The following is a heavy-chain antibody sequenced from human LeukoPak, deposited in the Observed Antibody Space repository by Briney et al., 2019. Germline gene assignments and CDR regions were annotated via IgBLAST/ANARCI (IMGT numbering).Heavy chain of an antibody. V-gene: IGHV4-30-2*01. D-gene: IGHD2-15*01. CDR2: IYHSEST. J-gene: IGHJ6*02. CDR1: GGSISSGGYS. Sequence: PSETLSLTCAVAGGSISSGGYSWTWIRQPPGKGLEWIGYIYHSESTYYNPSLKSRVTISVDRSKNQFSLKLSSVTAADAAVYYCARDRFCSGGSCYGMDVWGQGTTVTVSS. CDR3: ARDRFCSGGSCYGMDV.